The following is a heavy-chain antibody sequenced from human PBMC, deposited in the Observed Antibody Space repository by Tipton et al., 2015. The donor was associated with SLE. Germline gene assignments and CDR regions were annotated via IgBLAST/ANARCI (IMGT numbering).Heavy chain of an antibody. J-gene: IGHJ4*02. CDR1: GGSIGSTNW. CDR2: IYHSGST. CDR3: ARDPMTTGYFDY. D-gene: IGHD4-17*01. V-gene: IGHV4-4*01. Sequence: TLSLTCAVSGGSIGSTNWWSWVRQPPGKGLEWIGEIYHSGSTNYNPSLKSRVTISIDKSKNQFSLRLSSVTAADTAVYCCARDPMTTGYFDYWGQGTLVTVSS.